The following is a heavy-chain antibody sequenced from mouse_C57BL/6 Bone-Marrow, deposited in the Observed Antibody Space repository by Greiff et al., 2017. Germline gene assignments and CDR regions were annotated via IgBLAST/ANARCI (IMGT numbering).Heavy chain of an antibody. Sequence: EVQLQQSGAELVRPGASVKLSCTASGFNIKDDYIHWVKQRPEQGLEWIGWIDPEIGDTEYASKFQGKATITSDTSSNTAYLQLSSLTSEDTAVFYCSACDGNYFDFWGQGTTLTVAS. CDR3: SACDGNYFDF. D-gene: IGHD2-3*01. J-gene: IGHJ2*01. CDR1: GFNIKDDY. CDR2: IDPEIGDT. V-gene: IGHV14-4*01.